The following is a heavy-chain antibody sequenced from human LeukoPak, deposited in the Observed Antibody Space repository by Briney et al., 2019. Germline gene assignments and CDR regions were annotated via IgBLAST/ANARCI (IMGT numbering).Heavy chain of an antibody. D-gene: IGHD6-19*01. Sequence: PSETLSLTCTVSGGSISSSSYYWGWIRQPPGKGLEWIGSIYYSGSTYYNPSLKSRVTISVDTSKNQFSLKLSSVTAADTAVYYCARTSGSGWYADLDYWGQGTPVTVSS. J-gene: IGHJ4*02. CDR1: GGSISSSSYY. CDR3: ARTSGSGWYADLDY. V-gene: IGHV4-39*01. CDR2: IYYSGST.